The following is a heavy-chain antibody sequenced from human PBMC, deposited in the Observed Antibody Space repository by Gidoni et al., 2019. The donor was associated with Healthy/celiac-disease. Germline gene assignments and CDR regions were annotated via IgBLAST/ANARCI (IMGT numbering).Heavy chain of an antibody. J-gene: IGHJ5*02. CDR2: INHSGST. D-gene: IGHD2-2*01. CDR1: GGSFSGYY. CDR3: ARLEHCSSTSCTPITQP. V-gene: IGHV4-34*01. Sequence: QVQLQQWGAGLVTPSETLSLTCAVYGGSFSGYYWSWSRQPPWKGPEWIGEINHSGSTNYNPSLKSRVTISVDTSKNQFSLKLSSVTAADTAVYYCARLEHCSSTSCTPITQPWGQGTLVTVSS.